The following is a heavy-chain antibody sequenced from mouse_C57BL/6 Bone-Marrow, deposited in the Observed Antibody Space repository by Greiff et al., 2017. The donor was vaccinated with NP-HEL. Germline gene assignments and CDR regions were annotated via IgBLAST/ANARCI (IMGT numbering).Heavy chain of an antibody. V-gene: IGHV1-64*01. CDR1: GYTFTSYW. J-gene: IGHJ4*01. D-gene: IGHD4-1*01. CDR3: ARALTGPHAMDY. Sequence: QVHVKQPGAELVKPGASVKLSCKASGYTFTSYWMHWVKQRPGQGLEWIGMIHPNSGSTNYNEKFKSKATLTVDKSSSTAYMQLSSLTSEDSAVYYCARALTGPHAMDYWGQGTSVTVSS. CDR2: IHPNSGST.